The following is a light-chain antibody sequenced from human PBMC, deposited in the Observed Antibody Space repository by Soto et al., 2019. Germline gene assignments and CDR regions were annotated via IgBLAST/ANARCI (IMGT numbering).Light chain of an antibody. V-gene: IGKV1-5*01. CDR1: QSISSW. CDR2: DAS. J-gene: IGKJ1*01. Sequence: DIQMTQSPSSLSASAGERVTITCRASQSISSWLAWYQQKPGEAPKLLIYDASALPRGVPSRFSGSGSGTKFTLTIASLQPDDFATYCCQQYETFSGTCGPGTKVDIK. CDR3: QQYETFSGT.